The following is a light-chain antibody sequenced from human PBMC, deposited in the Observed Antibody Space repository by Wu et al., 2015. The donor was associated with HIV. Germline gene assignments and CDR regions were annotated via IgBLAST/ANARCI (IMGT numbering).Light chain of an antibody. J-gene: IGKJ5*01. Sequence: DIVLTQSPGTLSLSPGERATLSCRANESITNDYLAWYQQKPGQAPRPLIYDASNRVTGIPARFRGSGSGTDFTLSISSLEPEDFAIYYCQQRSKWPLTFGQGTRLEIK. CDR1: ESITND. V-gene: IGKV3-11*01. CDR2: DAS. CDR3: QQRSKWPLT.